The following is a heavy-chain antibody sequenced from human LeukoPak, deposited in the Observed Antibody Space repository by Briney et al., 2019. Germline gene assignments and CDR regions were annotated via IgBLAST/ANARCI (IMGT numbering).Heavy chain of an antibody. CDR1: GGSISSSNW. J-gene: IGHJ5*02. V-gene: IGHV4-4*02. CDR2: INHSGST. D-gene: IGHD3-9*01. CDR3: ARDYYDILTGLGDWFDP. Sequence: SETLSLTCAVSGGSISSSNWWSWVRQPPGKGLEWIGEINHSGSTNYNPSLKSRVTISVDTSKNQFSLKLSSVTAADTAVYYCARDYYDILTGLGDWFDPWGQGTLVTVSS.